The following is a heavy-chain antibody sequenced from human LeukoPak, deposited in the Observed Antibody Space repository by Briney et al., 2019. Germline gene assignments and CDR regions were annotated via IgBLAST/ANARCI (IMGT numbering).Heavy chain of an antibody. D-gene: IGHD2-2*01. V-gene: IGHV4-59*01. CDR3: ARVGVPAAQIDY. CDR2: IYYSGST. Sequence: SETLSLTRTVSGGSISSYYWSWIRQPPGKGLEWIGYIYYSGSTNYNPSLKSRVTISVDTSKNQFSLKLSSVTAADTAVYYCARVGVPAAQIDYWGQGTLVTVSS. J-gene: IGHJ4*02. CDR1: GGSISSYY.